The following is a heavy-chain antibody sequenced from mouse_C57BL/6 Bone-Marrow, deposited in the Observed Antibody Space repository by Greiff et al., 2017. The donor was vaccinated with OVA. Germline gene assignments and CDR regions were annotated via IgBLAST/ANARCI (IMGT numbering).Heavy chain of an antibody. CDR3: ARGGYGNYWRSYYAMDY. CDR2: INPNNGGT. Sequence: VQLQQSGPELVKPGASVKMSCKASGYTFTDYNMHWVKQSHGKSLEWIGYINPNNGGTSYNQKFKGKATLTVNKYSSTVYMELRSLTAEDSAVYYCARGGYGNYWRSYYAMDYWGQGTSVTVSS. V-gene: IGHV1-22*01. D-gene: IGHD2-1*01. J-gene: IGHJ4*01. CDR1: GYTFTDYN.